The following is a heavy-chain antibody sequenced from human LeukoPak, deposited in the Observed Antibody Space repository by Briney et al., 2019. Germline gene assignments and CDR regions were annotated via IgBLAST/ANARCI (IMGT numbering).Heavy chain of an antibody. CDR1: GFTFSSYD. D-gene: IGHD5-18*01. Sequence: GGSLRLSCAASGFTFSSYDVHWVRQATGKGLEWVSAIGTAGDTYYPGSVKGRFTISRENAKNSLYLQMNSLRAGDTAVYYCAREGPGYSYALDYWGQGTLVTVSS. CDR3: AREGPGYSYALDY. J-gene: IGHJ4*02. CDR2: IGTAGDT. V-gene: IGHV3-13*01.